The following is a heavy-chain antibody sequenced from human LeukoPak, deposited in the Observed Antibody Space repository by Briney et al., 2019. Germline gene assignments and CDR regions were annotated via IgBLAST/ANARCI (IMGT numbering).Heavy chain of an antibody. D-gene: IGHD2-21*02. CDR3: AKSGVVTAILDYYYYYMDV. V-gene: IGHV3-23*01. CDR1: GFTFSSYG. J-gene: IGHJ6*03. CDR2: ISGSGGST. Sequence: PGGTLRLSCAASGFTFSSYGMSWVRQAPGKGLEWVSAISGSGGSTYYADSVKGRFTISRDNSKNTLYLQMNSLRAEDTAVYYCAKSGVVTAILDYYYYYMDVWGKGTTVTISS.